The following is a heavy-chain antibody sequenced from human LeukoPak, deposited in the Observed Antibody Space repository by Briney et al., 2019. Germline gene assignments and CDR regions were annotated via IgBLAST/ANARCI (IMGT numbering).Heavy chain of an antibody. CDR2: IYSSGST. Sequence: SETLSLTCTVSGGSISNYYWSWIRQSPGKGLEWVGHIYSSGSTNYNPSLKSRVTISIDTSKNQFSLKLSSVTAADTALYSCARNYDNSGYTAFGYWGRGTLVTVSS. CDR3: ARNYDNSGYTAFGY. J-gene: IGHJ4*02. D-gene: IGHD3-22*01. V-gene: IGHV4-59*01. CDR1: GGSISNYY.